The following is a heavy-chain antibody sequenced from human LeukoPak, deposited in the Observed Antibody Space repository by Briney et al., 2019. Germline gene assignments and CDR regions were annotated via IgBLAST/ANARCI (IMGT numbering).Heavy chain of an antibody. CDR3: ARGIGSGYFDAFDI. V-gene: IGHV3-21*01. CDR1: GFTFSSSA. Sequence: GGSLRLSCAASGFTFSSSAMNWVRQAPGKGLEWVSSINNVASHIYYAHSVKGRFTISRDNAKNSLYLQMNSLRAEDTAVYYCARGIGSGYFDAFDIWGQGTMVTVSS. CDR2: INNVASHI. D-gene: IGHD3-22*01. J-gene: IGHJ3*02.